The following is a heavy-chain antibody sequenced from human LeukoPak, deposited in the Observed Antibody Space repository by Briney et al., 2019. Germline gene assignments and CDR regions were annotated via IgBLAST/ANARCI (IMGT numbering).Heavy chain of an antibody. CDR2: ISSSSSYK. Sequence: PGGSLRLSCAASGFPFSCYSMNWVRQAPGKGLEWVSSISSSSSYKYYADSVKGRFTISRDNAKNSLYLQMNSLRAEDTAVYYCARDFPLTGVWGQGTLVTVSS. J-gene: IGHJ4*02. CDR3: ARDFPLTGV. V-gene: IGHV3-21*01. CDR1: GFPFSCYS. D-gene: IGHD3-9*01.